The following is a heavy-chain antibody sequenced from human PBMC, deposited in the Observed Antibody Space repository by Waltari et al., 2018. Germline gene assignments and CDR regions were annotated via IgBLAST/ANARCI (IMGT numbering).Heavy chain of an antibody. J-gene: IGHJ4*02. V-gene: IGHV4-61*02. D-gene: IGHD3-16*01. Sequence: QVQLQESGPGLVKPSQPLSLTCTVSGGSISSGSYSWIWIRQPAGKGLEWIGRIYTSGSTNYNPSLKSRVTISVDTSKNQFSLKLSSVTAADTAVYYCARDWGGLYYFDYWGQGTLVTVSS. CDR3: ARDWGGLYYFDY. CDR1: GGSISSGSYS. CDR2: IYTSGST.